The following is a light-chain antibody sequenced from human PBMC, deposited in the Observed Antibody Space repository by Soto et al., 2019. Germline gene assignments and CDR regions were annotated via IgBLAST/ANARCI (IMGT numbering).Light chain of an antibody. Sequence: EIVLTQSPGTLSLSPGESATLSCRASQSVSTSFLAWYRQKPGQAPRLLIYGASVRATGIPDRFRGSGSGRDFTLTISRLEPDDFAVYYCQRYGNSYTFGQGTKLEIK. V-gene: IGKV3-20*01. CDR1: QSVSTSF. CDR2: GAS. CDR3: QRYGNSYT. J-gene: IGKJ2*01.